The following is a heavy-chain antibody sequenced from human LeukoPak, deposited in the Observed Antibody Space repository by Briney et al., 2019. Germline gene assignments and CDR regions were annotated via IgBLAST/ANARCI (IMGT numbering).Heavy chain of an antibody. V-gene: IGHV3-30*04. J-gene: IGHJ4*02. Sequence: GRSLRLSCAASGLTFSSYAMHWVRQAPGKGLEWVAVISYDGSNKYYADSVKGRFTISRDNSKNTLYLQMNSLRAEDTAVYYCARVRYVDTAMVPFDYWGQGTLVTVSS. D-gene: IGHD5-18*01. CDR1: GLTFSSYA. CDR2: ISYDGSNK. CDR3: ARVRYVDTAMVPFDY.